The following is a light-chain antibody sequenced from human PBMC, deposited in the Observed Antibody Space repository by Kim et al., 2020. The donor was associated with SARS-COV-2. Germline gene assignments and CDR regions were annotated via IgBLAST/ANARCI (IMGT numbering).Light chain of an antibody. CDR3: HVWDSTSDHHV. J-gene: IGLJ1*01. CDR2: YDN. V-gene: IGLV3-21*04. Sequence: SYELTQPPSVSVAPGKTATITCGGNKIGTKSVHWYQQRSGRAPVLVIYYDNDRPSGIPERFSGSNSGNTATLTISRVEVADEADYYCHVWDSTSDHHVFGTGTKVTVL. CDR1: KIGTKS.